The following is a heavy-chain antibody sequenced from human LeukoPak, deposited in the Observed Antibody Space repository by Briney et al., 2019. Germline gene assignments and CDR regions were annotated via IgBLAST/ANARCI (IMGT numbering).Heavy chain of an antibody. CDR3: AKVSIIVVVPAAIRGGAFDI. V-gene: IGHV3-23*01. CDR1: GFTFSSYA. D-gene: IGHD2-2*01. Sequence: GGSLRLSCAASGFTFSSYAMSWVRQAPGKGLEWVSAISGSGGSTYYADSVKGRFTISRDNSKNTLYLQMNSLRAEDTAVYYCAKVSIIVVVPAAIRGGAFDIWGQGTMVNVSS. J-gene: IGHJ3*02. CDR2: ISGSGGST.